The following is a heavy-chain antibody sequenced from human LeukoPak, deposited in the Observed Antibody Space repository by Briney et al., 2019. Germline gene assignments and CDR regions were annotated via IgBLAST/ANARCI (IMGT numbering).Heavy chain of an antibody. CDR3: ARVGSSSWYVSFYYYYGMDV. J-gene: IGHJ6*02. CDR1: GYTFTSYD. D-gene: IGHD6-13*01. CDR2: MNPNSGNT. V-gene: IGHV1-8*01. Sequence: GASVKVSCKASGYTFTSYDINWVRQATGQGLEWMGWMNPNSGNTGYAQKFQGRVTMTRNTSISTAYMELSSLRSGDTAVYYCARVGSSSWYVSFYYYYGMDVWGQGTTVTVSS.